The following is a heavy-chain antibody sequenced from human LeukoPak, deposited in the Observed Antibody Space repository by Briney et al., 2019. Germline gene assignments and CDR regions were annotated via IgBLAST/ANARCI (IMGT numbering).Heavy chain of an antibody. J-gene: IGHJ2*01. V-gene: IGHV3-66*01. CDR2: IYSGGST. CDR3: ARDLGLYWYFDL. Sequence: GGSLRLSCAASGFTVSSYYMYWVRQVPGKGLEWPSVIYSGGSTYYADSVKGRFTISRDNSKNTLYLQMNSLRAEDTAVYYCARDLGLYWYFDLWGRGTLVTVSS. CDR1: GFTVSSYY. D-gene: IGHD7-27*01.